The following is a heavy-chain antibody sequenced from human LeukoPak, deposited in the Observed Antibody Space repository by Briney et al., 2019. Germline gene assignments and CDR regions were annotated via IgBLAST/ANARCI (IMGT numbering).Heavy chain of an antibody. CDR3: ASSHCTAGSCNWFDP. CDR2: ISSGGSTI. Sequence: PGGSLRLSCAASGFTFSSYEMNWVRQAPGRGLEWVSYISSGGSTIYYADSVRGRFTISRDNAKNSLYLQMNSLRAEDTAVYYCASSHCTAGSCNWFDPWGQGTLVTVSP. J-gene: IGHJ5*02. CDR1: GFTFSSYE. V-gene: IGHV3-48*03. D-gene: IGHD2-8*02.